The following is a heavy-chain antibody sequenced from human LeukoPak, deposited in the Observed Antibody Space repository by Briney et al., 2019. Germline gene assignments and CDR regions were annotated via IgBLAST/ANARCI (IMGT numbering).Heavy chain of an antibody. D-gene: IGHD3-3*01. Sequence: PSETLSLTCTVSGGSVSSGSYYWSWIRQPPGKGLEWIGYIYYSGSTNYNPSLKSRVTISVDTSKNQFSLKLSSVTAADTAVYYCARDNYDFWSGYLGGADYYYGMDVWGQGTTVTVSS. CDR2: IYYSGST. CDR1: GGSVSSGSYY. V-gene: IGHV4-61*01. CDR3: ARDNYDFWSGYLGGADYYYGMDV. J-gene: IGHJ6*02.